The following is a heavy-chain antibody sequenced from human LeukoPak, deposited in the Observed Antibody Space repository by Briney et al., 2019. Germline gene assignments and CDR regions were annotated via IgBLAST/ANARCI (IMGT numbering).Heavy chain of an antibody. V-gene: IGHV1-2*06. J-gene: IGHJ5*02. CDR1: GYTFTGYY. CDR3: AREYCSSTSCYRYSVWIDP. Sequence: ASVKVSCRASGYTFTGYYMHWVRQAPGQGLEWMGRINPNSGGTNYAQKFQGRVTITGDTSISTAYMELSRLRSDDTAVYYCAREYCSSTSCYRYSVWIDPWGQGTLVTVPS. CDR2: INPNSGGT. D-gene: IGHD2-2*02.